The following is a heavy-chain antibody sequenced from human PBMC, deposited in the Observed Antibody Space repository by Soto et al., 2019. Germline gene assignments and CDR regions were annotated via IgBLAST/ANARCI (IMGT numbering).Heavy chain of an antibody. D-gene: IGHD4-17*01. Sequence: GGSLRLSCAASGFTFSMFSMHWVRQAPGKGLEYVSGISSNGDSTYYADSVKGRFTISRDNSKNTLYLQMSSLRAVDTAVYYCVHPRSTVQIPPTWGQGTLVTVSS. CDR2: ISSNGDST. CDR1: GFTFSMFS. CDR3: VHPRSTVQIPPT. V-gene: IGHV3-64D*06. J-gene: IGHJ5*02.